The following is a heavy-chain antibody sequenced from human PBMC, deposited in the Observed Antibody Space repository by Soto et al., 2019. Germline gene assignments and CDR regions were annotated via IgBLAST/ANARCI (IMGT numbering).Heavy chain of an antibody. V-gene: IGHV1-8*01. CDR1: GYTFTSYD. CDR2: MNPNSGNT. J-gene: IGHJ5*02. D-gene: IGHD6-13*01. Sequence: ASVKVSCKASGYTFTSYDINWVRQATGQGLEWMGWMNPNSGNTGYAQKFQGRVTMTRNTSISTAYMELSSLRSEDTAVYYCARDLRSSSWHVIHNWFDPWGQGTLVTVSS. CDR3: ARDLRSSSWHVIHNWFDP.